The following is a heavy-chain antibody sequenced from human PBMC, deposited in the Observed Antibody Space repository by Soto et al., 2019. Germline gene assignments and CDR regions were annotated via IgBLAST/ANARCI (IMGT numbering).Heavy chain of an antibody. J-gene: IGHJ6*02. Sequence: EVQLLESGGGLVQPGGSLRLSCAASGFTFSSYAMSWVRQAPGKGLEWVSAISGSGGSTYYADSVKGRFTISRDNSKNTLYMQMNSLRAEDTAGYYCAKDVMSSLRPYYYYYGMDVWGQGTTVTVSS. D-gene: IGHD5-12*01. CDR1: GFTFSSYA. V-gene: IGHV3-23*01. CDR3: AKDVMSSLRPYYYYYGMDV. CDR2: ISGSGGST.